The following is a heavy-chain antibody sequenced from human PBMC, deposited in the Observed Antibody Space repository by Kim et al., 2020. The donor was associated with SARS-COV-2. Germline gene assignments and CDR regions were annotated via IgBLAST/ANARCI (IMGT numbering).Heavy chain of an antibody. CDR1: GYTFTSYD. Sequence: ASVKVSCKASGYTFTSYDINWVRQATGQGLEWMGWMNPNSGNTGYAQKFQGRVTMTRNTSISTAYMELSSLRSEDTAVYYCAIHIVGATSFDYWGQGTLVTVSS. J-gene: IGHJ4*02. CDR2: MNPNSGNT. CDR3: AIHIVGATSFDY. D-gene: IGHD1-26*01. V-gene: IGHV1-8*01.